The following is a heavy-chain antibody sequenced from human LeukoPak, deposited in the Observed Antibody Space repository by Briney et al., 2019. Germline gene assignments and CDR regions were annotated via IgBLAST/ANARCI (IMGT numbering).Heavy chain of an antibody. D-gene: IGHD6-19*01. J-gene: IGHJ4*02. Sequence: QPGRSLRLSCAASGFTFDDYAMHWVRQAPGKGLEWVSGISWNSGSIGYADSVKGRFTISRDNAKNSLYLQMNSLRAEDTALYYCAKDSTHLLAGRGTNRYFDYWGQGTLVTVSS. CDR2: ISWNSGSI. CDR1: GFTFDDYA. V-gene: IGHV3-9*01. CDR3: AKDSTHLLAGRGTNRYFDY.